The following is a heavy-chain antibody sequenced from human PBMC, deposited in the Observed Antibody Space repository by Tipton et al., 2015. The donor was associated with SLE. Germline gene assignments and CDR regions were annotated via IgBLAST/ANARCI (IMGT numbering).Heavy chain of an antibody. CDR2: ISSGSSYT. V-gene: IGHV3-21*01. CDR3: AKGCGYDCFYSDR. J-gene: IGHJ4*02. Sequence: GSLRLSCAASGFAFGDYTMNWVRQAPGKGLEWVSSISSGSSYTYYADSVKGRFTISGGNDKNSLYLQMNSLTAEDTAVYYCAKGCGYDCFYSDRWGQGTLVTVSS. D-gene: IGHD3-22*01. CDR1: GFAFGDYT.